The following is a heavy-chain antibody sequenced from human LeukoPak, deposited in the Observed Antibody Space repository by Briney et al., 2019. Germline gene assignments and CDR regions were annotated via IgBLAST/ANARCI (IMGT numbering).Heavy chain of an antibody. CDR1: GYSFTDFY. V-gene: IGHV1-2*02. Sequence: ASVKVSCKASGYSFTDFYIHWLRQAPGQGLEWMGWINPNSGGTKYAQKFQGRVTMTRDTSISTAYMELSRLRSDDTAVYYCARDSPYYDYVWGSYRPYYFDYWGQGTLVTVSS. CDR2: INPNSGGT. J-gene: IGHJ4*02. D-gene: IGHD3-16*02. CDR3: ARDSPYYDYVWGSYRPYYFDY.